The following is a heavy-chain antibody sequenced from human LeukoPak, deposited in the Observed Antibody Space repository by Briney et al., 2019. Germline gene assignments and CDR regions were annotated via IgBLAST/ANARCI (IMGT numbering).Heavy chain of an antibody. CDR3: AKMGWIAYDFSNY. D-gene: IGHD3-3*01. Sequence: PGGSLRLSCAASGITSSGYALSWGRQAPGKGLEWVSVISDSGADTYYTDSVKGRFTISRDRSKNTLYLQMNSLRAEDTAVYYCAKMGWIAYDFSNYWGQGTLVTVSS. V-gene: IGHV3-23*01. CDR1: GITSSGYA. CDR2: ISDSGADT. J-gene: IGHJ4*02.